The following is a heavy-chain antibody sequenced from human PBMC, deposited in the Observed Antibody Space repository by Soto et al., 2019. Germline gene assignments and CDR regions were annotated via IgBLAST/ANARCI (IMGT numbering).Heavy chain of an antibody. V-gene: IGHV3-23*01. CDR3: AKDSNYYDSSGYPSFDY. CDR2: ISGSGGST. CDR1: GFTFSSYA. Sequence: GGSLRLSCAASGFTFSSYAMSWVRQAPGKXLEWVSAISGSGGSTYYADSVKGRFTISRDNSKNTLYLQMNSLRAEDTAVYYCAKDSNYYDSSGYPSFDYWGQGSLVTVSS. J-gene: IGHJ4*02. D-gene: IGHD3-22*01.